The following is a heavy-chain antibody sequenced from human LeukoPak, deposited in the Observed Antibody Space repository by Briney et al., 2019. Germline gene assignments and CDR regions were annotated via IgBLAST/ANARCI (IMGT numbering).Heavy chain of an antibody. Sequence: GGSLRLSCAASGFTFSSYSMNWVRQAPGKGLEWVSSISSSSSYIYYADSVKGRFTISRDNAKNSLYLQMNSLRAEDTAVYYCAREIDPGYSYGAFGPRGQGTLVTVSS. V-gene: IGHV3-21*01. J-gene: IGHJ5*02. D-gene: IGHD5-18*01. CDR2: ISSSSSYI. CDR1: GFTFSSYS. CDR3: AREIDPGYSYGAFGP.